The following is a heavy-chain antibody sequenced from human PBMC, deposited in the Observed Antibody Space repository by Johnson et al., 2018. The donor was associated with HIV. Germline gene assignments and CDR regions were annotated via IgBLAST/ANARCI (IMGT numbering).Heavy chain of an antibody. CDR2: ISYDGSNK. Sequence: QVQLVESGGGVVQPGRSLRLSCAASGFTFSSYAMHWVRQAPGKGLEWVAVISYDGSNKYYADSVKGRFTISRDNSKNTLYLQMNSLRAEDTAVYYCAREGEQWLGPPLAFDIWGQGTMVTVSS. J-gene: IGHJ3*02. CDR3: AREGEQWLGPPLAFDI. V-gene: IGHV3-30-3*01. D-gene: IGHD6-19*01. CDR1: GFTFSSYA.